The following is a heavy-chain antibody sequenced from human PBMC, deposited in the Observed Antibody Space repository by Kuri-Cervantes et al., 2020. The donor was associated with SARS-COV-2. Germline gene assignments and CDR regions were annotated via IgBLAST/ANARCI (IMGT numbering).Heavy chain of an antibody. J-gene: IGHJ1*01. Sequence: GSLRLSCAVYGGSFSGYYWSWIRQPPGKGLEWIGEINHSGSTNYNPSLKSRVTISVDTSKNQFSLKLSSVTAADTAVYYCARHRPTSGYFQHWGQGTLVTDSS. D-gene: IGHD2-2*01. CDR2: INHSGST. V-gene: IGHV4-34*01. CDR3: ARHRPTSGYFQH. CDR1: GGSFSGYY.